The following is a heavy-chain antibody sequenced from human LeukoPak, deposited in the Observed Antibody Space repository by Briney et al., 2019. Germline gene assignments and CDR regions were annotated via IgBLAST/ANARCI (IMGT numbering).Heavy chain of an antibody. CDR3: SRGGLPGAFDI. V-gene: IGHV3-74*01. CDR2: IDGDGSTR. CDR1: GFTFSRHW. Sequence: SGGSLRLSCAASGFTFSRHWMQWVRQAPGKGLVWVALIDGDGSTRSHADSLEGRFTISRDNAKNTLHLQMNSLRAEDTAVYYCSRGGLPGAFDIWGQGTIVTVSS. D-gene: IGHD2-21*01. J-gene: IGHJ3*02.